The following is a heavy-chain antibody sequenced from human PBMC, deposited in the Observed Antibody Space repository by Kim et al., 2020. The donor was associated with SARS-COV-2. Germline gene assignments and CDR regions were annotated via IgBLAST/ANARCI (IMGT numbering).Heavy chain of an antibody. CDR3: AKKYTSSSGWYFDL. V-gene: IGHV3-23*01. D-gene: IGHD6-6*01. CDR2: ISGSGEIT. Sequence: GGSLRLSCAASGFTFSNYAMTWVRQGPGKGLEWVSIISGSGEITYYADSVKGRFTISRDNSKNTLYVQMNSLRAEDTAVYYCAKKYTSSSGWYFDLWGRGTLVTVSS. J-gene: IGHJ2*01. CDR1: GFTFSNYA.